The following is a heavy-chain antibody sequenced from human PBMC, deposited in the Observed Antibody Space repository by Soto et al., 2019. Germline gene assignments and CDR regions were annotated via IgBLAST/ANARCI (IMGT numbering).Heavy chain of an antibody. CDR1: GFTFNTYD. V-gene: IGHV3-21*01. CDR2: ITTSSAYI. Sequence: EVQLVESGGGLVKPGGSLRLSCAASGFTFNTYDMNWVRQAPGKGLEWVSTITTSSAYIYYADSLKGRITIARDNAKIALFLQMNSLRAADRAGYYWVRSGTARFLRHGWFDTWGQGTLVTVSS. CDR3: VRSGTARFLRHGWFDT. D-gene: IGHD1-1*01. J-gene: IGHJ5*02.